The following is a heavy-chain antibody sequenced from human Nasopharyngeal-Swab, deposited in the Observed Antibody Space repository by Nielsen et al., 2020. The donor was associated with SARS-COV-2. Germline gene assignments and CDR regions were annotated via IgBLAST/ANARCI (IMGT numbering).Heavy chain of an antibody. CDR2: INPNSGGT. D-gene: IGHD1-26*01. Sequence: ASVKVSCKASGYTFTGYYMHWVRQAPGQGLEWMGWINPNSGGTNYAQKFQGRVTMTRDTSISTAYMELSRLRSDDTAVYYCARVGLVGARYCYGMDVWGQGTTVTVSS. CDR1: GYTFTGYY. CDR3: ARVGLVGARYCYGMDV. V-gene: IGHV1-2*02. J-gene: IGHJ6*02.